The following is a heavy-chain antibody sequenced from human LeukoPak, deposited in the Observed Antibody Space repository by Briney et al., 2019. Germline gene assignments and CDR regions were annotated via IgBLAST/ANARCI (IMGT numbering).Heavy chain of an antibody. V-gene: IGHV1-8*03. CDR1: GYTFTSYD. D-gene: IGHD3-9*01. J-gene: IGHJ6*03. Sequence: ASVKVSCKASGYTFTSYDINWVRQATGQGLEWMGWMNPYSGNTGYAQKFQGRVTITRNTSISTAYMELSSLRSEDTAVYYCARGRYDIYVGNYYMDVWGKGTTVTVSS. CDR3: ARGRYDIYVGNYYMDV. CDR2: MNPYSGNT.